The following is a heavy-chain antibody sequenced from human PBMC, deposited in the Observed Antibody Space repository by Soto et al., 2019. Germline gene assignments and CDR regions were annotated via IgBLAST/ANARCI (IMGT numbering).Heavy chain of an antibody. CDR1: GLAFSTSW. V-gene: IGHV3-7*01. Sequence: EVQLVESGGGLVQPGWSLRLSCVVSGLAFSTSWMSWGRQAPGKGLEGVANINQDGRESYYVDSVKARFTISRDNXXXXXXXXXXXXXXXXXXXXXXXXXXXXXXXTGCANWGQGTLVTVSS. CDR2: INQDGRES. J-gene: IGHJ4*02. D-gene: IGHD2-2*01. CDR3: XXXXXXXXXTGCAN.